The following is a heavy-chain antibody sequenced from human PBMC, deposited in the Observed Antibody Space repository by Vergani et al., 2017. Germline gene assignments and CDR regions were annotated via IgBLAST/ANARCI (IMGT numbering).Heavy chain of an antibody. Sequence: QVQLQESGPGLVKPSQTLTLTCTVSSDSTSGGRYYWSWIRQPAGKGLEWIGRIYTSGSANYNPSLKSRVTISVDTSKNQFSLKLSSVTAADTAVYYCARPGSSSWYQVSWYFDLWGRGTLVTVSS. CDR1: SDSTSGGRYY. V-gene: IGHV4-61*02. J-gene: IGHJ2*01. CDR2: IYTSGSA. D-gene: IGHD6-13*01. CDR3: ARPGSSSWYQVSWYFDL.